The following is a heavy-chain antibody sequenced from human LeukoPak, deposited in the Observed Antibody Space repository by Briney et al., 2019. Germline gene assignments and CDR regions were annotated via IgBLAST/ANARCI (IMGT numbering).Heavy chain of an antibody. J-gene: IGHJ4*02. CDR1: GGTFSSYA. D-gene: IGHD4-17*01. CDR2: IIPIFGTA. CDR3: ARDGYGDYAFDY. V-gene: IGHV1-69*13. Sequence: SVKVSCKASGGTFSSYAISWVRQAPGQGLEWMGGIIPIFGTANYAQKFQGRVTITADESTSTAYMELSSLRSEDTAAYYCARDGYGDYAFDYWGQGTLVTVSS.